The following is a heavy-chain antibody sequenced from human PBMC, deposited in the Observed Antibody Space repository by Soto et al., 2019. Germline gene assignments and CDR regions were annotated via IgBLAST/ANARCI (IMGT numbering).Heavy chain of an antibody. D-gene: IGHD6-13*01. CDR1: GFTFSSYA. Sequence: ELQLLESGGGLVQPGGSLRLSCAASGFTFSSYAMNWVRQAPGKGLEWVSTLSGSGGSTYYADSVKGRFTISRDNSKNTLYLQMNSLRAEDTAVYSCTKNIGASGTNYYGMDVWGQGTTVTVSS. J-gene: IGHJ6*02. CDR3: TKNIGASGTNYYGMDV. V-gene: IGHV3-23*01. CDR2: LSGSGGST.